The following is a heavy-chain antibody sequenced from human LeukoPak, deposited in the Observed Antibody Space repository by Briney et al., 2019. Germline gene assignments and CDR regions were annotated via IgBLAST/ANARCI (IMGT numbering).Heavy chain of an antibody. Sequence: GGSLRLSCAASGFTFSSYGMHWARQAPGKGLEWVAVISYDGSNKYYADSVKGRFTISRDNSKNTLYLQMNSLRAEDTAVFYCAKGHYDSSGYCFDYWGQGTLVTVSS. D-gene: IGHD3-22*01. CDR3: AKGHYDSSGYCFDY. J-gene: IGHJ4*02. CDR1: GFTFSSYG. CDR2: ISYDGSNK. V-gene: IGHV3-30*18.